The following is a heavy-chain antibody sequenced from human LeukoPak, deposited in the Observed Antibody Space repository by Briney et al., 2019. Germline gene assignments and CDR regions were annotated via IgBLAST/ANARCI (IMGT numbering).Heavy chain of an antibody. Sequence: GRSLRLSCAASGFTFDDYAMHWVRQAPGKGLEWVSGISWNSGSIGYADSVKGRFTISRDNAKNSLYLQMNSLRAEDTALYYCAKDLGSGSYGLDAFDIWGQGTMVTVSS. CDR1: GFTFDDYA. V-gene: IGHV3-9*01. D-gene: IGHD5-18*01. CDR3: AKDLGSGSYGLDAFDI. J-gene: IGHJ3*02. CDR2: ISWNSGSI.